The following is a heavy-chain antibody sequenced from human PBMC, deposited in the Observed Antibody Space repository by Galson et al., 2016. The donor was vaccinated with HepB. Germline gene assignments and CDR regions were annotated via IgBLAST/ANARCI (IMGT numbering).Heavy chain of an antibody. CDR3: TRGVRRSWCSDI. D-gene: IGHD2-21*01. CDR2: ISWDGTRT. CDR1: GFAFDDFT. Sequence: SLRLSCAVSGFAFDDFTMLWVRQAPGKGLEWVSLISWDGTRTYYSDSVKGRFTISRDNSKDSIYLQMNTLRTEDTALYYCTRGVRRSWCSDIWGRGTLVTVSS. J-gene: IGHJ2*01. V-gene: IGHV3-43*01.